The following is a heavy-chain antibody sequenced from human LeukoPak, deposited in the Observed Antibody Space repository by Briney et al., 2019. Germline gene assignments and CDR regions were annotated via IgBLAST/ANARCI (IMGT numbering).Heavy chain of an antibody. V-gene: IGHV4-38-2*01. Sequence: MSSETLSLTCAVSGYSISSGYYWGWIRQPPGKGLEWIGSIYHSGSTYYNPSLKSRVTISVDTSKNQFSLKLSSVTAADTAVYYCARAYTADYYYYYYYMDVWGKGTTVTVSS. CDR2: IYHSGST. J-gene: IGHJ6*03. CDR1: GYSISSGYY. D-gene: IGHD5-18*01. CDR3: ARAYTADYYYYYYYMDV.